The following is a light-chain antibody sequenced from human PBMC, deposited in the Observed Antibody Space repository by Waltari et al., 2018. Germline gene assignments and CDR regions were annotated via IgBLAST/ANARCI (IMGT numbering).Light chain of an antibody. Sequence: LSPGERATLSCRASQSVSRSYVAWYQQKPGQAPRLLIYGASSRATGIPDRFTGSGSGTDFTLTISRLEPEDFAVYYCQQYGNSPWTFGQGTKVEI. V-gene: IGKV3-20*01. CDR2: GAS. CDR3: QQYGNSPWT. J-gene: IGKJ1*01. CDR1: QSVSRSY.